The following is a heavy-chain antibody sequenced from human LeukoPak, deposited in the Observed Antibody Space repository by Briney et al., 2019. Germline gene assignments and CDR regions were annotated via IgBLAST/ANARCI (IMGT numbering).Heavy chain of an antibody. CDR2: IYYSGST. Sequence: SQTLSLTCTVSGGSISSGGYYWSWIRQPPGKGLEWIGYIYYSGSTNYNPSLKSRVTISVDTSKNQFSLKLSSVTAADTAVYYCAGTTVTTGDYWGQGTLVTVSS. CDR3: AGTTVTTGDY. J-gene: IGHJ4*02. CDR1: GGSISSGGYY. V-gene: IGHV4-61*08. D-gene: IGHD4-11*01.